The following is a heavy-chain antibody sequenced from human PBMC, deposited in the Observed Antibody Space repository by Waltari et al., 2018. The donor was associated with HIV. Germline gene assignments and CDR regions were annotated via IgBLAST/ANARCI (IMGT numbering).Heavy chain of an antibody. J-gene: IGHJ4*02. CDR3: ARARTAARPFLS. D-gene: IGHD6-6*01. CDR2: MSSSSSTI. CDR1: GFTFSSYC. Sequence: EVQLVASGGGLVQPGGSLRLSCAGSGFTFSSYCMIWVRQAPGKGLEWVSYMSSSSSTIYYADSVKGRFTISRDNAKNSLYLQMNSLRAEDTAVYYCARARTAARPFLSWGQGTLVTVSS. V-gene: IGHV3-48*01.